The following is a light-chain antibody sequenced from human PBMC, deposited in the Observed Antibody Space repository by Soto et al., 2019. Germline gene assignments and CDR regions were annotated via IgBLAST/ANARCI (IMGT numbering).Light chain of an antibody. CDR3: QQRSNWPLT. CDR1: QSVSSF. J-gene: IGKJ4*01. CDR2: DAS. Sequence: EIVLTQSPATLSLSPVKRATLSCRASQSVSSFLAWYQQKPGQAPRLLIYDASNRAAGIPVRFSGSGSGTDFTLTISSLEREDFAVYYCQQRSNWPLTFGGGTKVEI. V-gene: IGKV3-11*01.